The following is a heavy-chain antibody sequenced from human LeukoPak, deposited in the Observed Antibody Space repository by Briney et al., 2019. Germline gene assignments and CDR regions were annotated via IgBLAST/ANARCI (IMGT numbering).Heavy chain of an antibody. J-gene: IGHJ4*02. CDR2: IYYSGST. Sequence: SETLSLTCTVSGGSISSYYWSWIRQPPGKGLEWIGYIYYSGSTNYNPSLKSRVTISVDTSENQFSLKLSSVTAADTAVYYCARQSCSGGSCYPDYWGQGTLVTVSS. CDR1: GGSISSYY. CDR3: ARQSCSGGSCYPDY. V-gene: IGHV4-59*08. D-gene: IGHD2-15*01.